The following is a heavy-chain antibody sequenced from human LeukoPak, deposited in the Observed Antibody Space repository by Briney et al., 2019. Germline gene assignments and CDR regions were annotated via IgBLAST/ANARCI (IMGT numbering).Heavy chain of an antibody. D-gene: IGHD1-26*01. CDR3: VKSGGYGLIDY. J-gene: IGHJ4*02. CDR1: GGSISSYY. V-gene: IGHV4-59*04. Sequence: SSETLSLTCTVSGGSISSYYWSWIRQPPGKGLEWIGNIYYTGSTYYNASLQSRVTISIDMSKNQFSLRLNSVTAADTAMYYCVKSGGYGLIDYWGQGTLVTVSS. CDR2: IYYTGST.